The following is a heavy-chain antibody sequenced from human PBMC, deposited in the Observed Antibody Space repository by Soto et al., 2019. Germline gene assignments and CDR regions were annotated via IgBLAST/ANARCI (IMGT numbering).Heavy chain of an antibody. CDR3: ARHSGYGVLGDY. CDR1: GFTFTSYA. V-gene: IGHV3-23*01. Sequence: EVQLLESGGGLVQPGGSLRLSCAASGFTFTSYAMSWVRQAPGKGLEWVSAISGSGGSTYYADSVKGRFTISRDNSKNTLYLQMNSLRAEDTAVYYCARHSGYGVLGDYGGQGTLVPVSS. J-gene: IGHJ4*02. CDR2: ISGSGGST. D-gene: IGHD5-12*01.